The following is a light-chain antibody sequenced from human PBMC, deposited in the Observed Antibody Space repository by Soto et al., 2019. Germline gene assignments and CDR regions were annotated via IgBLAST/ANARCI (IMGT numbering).Light chain of an antibody. J-gene: IGKJ5*01. CDR1: QSVSTY. CDR2: DVS. V-gene: IGKV3-11*01. CDR3: QQRRNWPIT. Sequence: EIVLTQSPATLSFSPGDRATLSCRASQSVSTYLVWYQQKPGQAPRLLIYDVSNRAAGIPARFSGSGSGTDFTLTISSLEPEDFAVYYCQQRRNWPITFGQGTRLEIK.